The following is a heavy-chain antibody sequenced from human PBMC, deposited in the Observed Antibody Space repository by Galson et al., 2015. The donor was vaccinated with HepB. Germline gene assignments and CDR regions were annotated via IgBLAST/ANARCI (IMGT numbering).Heavy chain of an antibody. CDR2: ISGSGGST. J-gene: IGHJ1*01. D-gene: IGHD2-2*01. CDR1: GFTFSSYA. Sequence: SLRLSCAASGFTFSSYAMSWVRQAPGKGLEWVSAISGSGGSTYYADSVKGRFTISRDNSKNTLYLQMNSLRAEDTAVYYCAGEVVPAAMHAEYFQHWGQGTLVTVSS. CDR3: AGEVVPAAMHAEYFQH. V-gene: IGHV3-23*01.